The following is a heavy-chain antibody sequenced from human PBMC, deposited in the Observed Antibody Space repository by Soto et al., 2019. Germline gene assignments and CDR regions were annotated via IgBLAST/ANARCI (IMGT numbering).Heavy chain of an antibody. CDR3: ARDDVEIQDIVVVPAASRYYYYYMDV. CDR1: GFTFSSYS. CDR2: ISSSSSYI. J-gene: IGHJ6*03. V-gene: IGHV3-21*01. Sequence: GGSLRLSCAASGFTFSSYSMNWVRQAPGKGLEWVSSISSSSSYIYYADSVKGRFTISRDNAKNSLYLQMNSLRAEETAVYYCARDDVEIQDIVVVPAASRYYYYYMDVWGKGTTVTVSS. D-gene: IGHD2-2*01.